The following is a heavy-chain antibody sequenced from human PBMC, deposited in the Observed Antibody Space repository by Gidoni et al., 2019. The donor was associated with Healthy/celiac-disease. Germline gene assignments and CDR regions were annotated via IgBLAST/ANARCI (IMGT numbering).Heavy chain of an antibody. D-gene: IGHD6-19*01. J-gene: IGHJ1*01. CDR1: GFTFGSYA. CDR3: VKDTYIAVAGSAEYFQH. CDR2: ISRNGGST. V-gene: IGHV3-64D*06. Sequence: EVQLVESGGGLVQPGGSLSLSCSASGFTFGSYAMHWFRQAPGKGLEYVSAISRNGGSTYYADSVKGRFTISRDNSKNTLYLQMSSLRAEDTAVYYCVKDTYIAVAGSAEYFQHWGQGTLVTVSS.